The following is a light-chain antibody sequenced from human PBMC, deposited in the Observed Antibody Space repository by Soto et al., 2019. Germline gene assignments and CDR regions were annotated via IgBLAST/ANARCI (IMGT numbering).Light chain of an antibody. CDR3: QQYKNWPPLT. J-gene: IGKJ4*01. CDR2: GAF. Sequence: EIVMTQSPATLSVSPGERATLSCRASQSVSSNLAWYQQKPGRAPRLLIYGAFTRATVIPARFSGSGSGTEFNLAISSRQSEDFAVYYCQQYKNWPPLTFGGGTKVEIK. V-gene: IGKV3-15*01. CDR1: QSVSSN.